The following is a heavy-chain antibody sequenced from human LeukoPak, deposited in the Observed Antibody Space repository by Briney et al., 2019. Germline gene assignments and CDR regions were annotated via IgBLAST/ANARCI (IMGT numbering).Heavy chain of an antibody. D-gene: IGHD6-19*01. CDR3: ARAGSGWSFDH. J-gene: IGHJ4*02. V-gene: IGHV4-59*01. CDR2: IYYSGST. CDR1: GDSISSYY. Sequence: PSETLSLTCTVSGDSISSYYWSWIRQPPGKGLEWIGYIYYSGSTNYNPSLRSRVTLSVDTSKNQSSLKLSSVTPADTAVYYCARAGSGWSFDHWGQGTLVSVSS.